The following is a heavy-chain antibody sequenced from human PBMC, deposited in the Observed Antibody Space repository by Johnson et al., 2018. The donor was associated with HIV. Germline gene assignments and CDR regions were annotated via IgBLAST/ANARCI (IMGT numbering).Heavy chain of an antibody. CDR3: ARGVGLVDGMIVDAFDI. CDR2: ISYDGSNK. CDR1: GFTFSSYA. Sequence: QVQLVESGGGVVQPGTSLRLSCAASGFTFSSYAMHWVRQAPGKGLEWVAVISYDGSNKYYTDSVKGRFTISRDNSKNTLYLQMNSLRADDTAVYYCARGVGLVDGMIVDAFDIWGQGTMVTVSS. D-gene: IGHD3-22*01. V-gene: IGHV3-30*04. J-gene: IGHJ3*02.